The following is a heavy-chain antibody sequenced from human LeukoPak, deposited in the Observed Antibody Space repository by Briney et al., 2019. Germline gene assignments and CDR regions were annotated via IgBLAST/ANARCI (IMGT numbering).Heavy chain of an antibody. CDR1: GYTFTGYY. Sequence: ASVKVSCKASGYTFTGYYMHWVRQAPGQGLEWMGWINPNSGGTKYAQTFKGRVTTTRDTSISTAYMELSSLRSDDTAVYYCARDGDTYGYYYYGLDVWGQGTTVTVSS. V-gene: IGHV1-2*02. J-gene: IGHJ6*02. CDR2: INPNSGGT. CDR3: ARDGDTYGYYYYGLDV. D-gene: IGHD5-18*01.